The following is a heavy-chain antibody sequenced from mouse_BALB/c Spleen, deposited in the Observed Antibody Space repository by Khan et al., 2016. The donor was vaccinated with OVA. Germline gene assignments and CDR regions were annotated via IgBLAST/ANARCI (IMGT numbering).Heavy chain of an antibody. J-gene: IGHJ2*01. CDR3: ASYRYDYFDY. Sequence: QVQLKQSGAELARPGASVKLSCKSSGYTFTSYWMQWVKQRPGQGLEWIGAIYPGDGDTRYTQKFKGKATLTADKSSSTAYMKLSSLASEDSAVYYCASYRYDYFDYWCQGTTLTVSS. D-gene: IGHD2-14*01. CDR1: GYTFTSYW. CDR2: IYPGDGDT. V-gene: IGHV1-87*01.